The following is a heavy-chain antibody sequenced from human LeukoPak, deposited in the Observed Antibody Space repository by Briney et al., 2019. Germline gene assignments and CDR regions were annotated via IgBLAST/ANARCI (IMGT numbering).Heavy chain of an antibody. D-gene: IGHD3-9*01. CDR2: INPSGGST. V-gene: IGHV1-46*01. Sequence: ASVKVSCKASGYTFTSYYMHWVRHAPGQGLEWMGIINPSGGSTSYAQKFQGRVTMTRDMSTSTVYMELSSLRSEDTAVYYCARGEVALRYFDWLSQGGDYFDYWGQGTLVTVSS. J-gene: IGHJ4*02. CDR1: GYTFTSYY. CDR3: ARGEVALRYFDWLSQGGDYFDY.